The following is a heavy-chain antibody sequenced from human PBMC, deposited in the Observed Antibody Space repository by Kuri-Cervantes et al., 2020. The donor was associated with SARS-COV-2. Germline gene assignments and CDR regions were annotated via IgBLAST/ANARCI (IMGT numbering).Heavy chain of an antibody. V-gene: IGHV3-9*01. D-gene: IGHD3-3*01. CDR1: GFRFEEYA. J-gene: IGHJ3*02. CDR3: ARDLLRGTIGVAFDI. Sequence: GGSLRLSCVTSGFRFEEYAMHWVRQAPGKGLEWVSGISWNSGNIDQADSVKGRFTISRDNAKNSLYLQMNSLRAEDTAVYYCARDLLRGTIGVAFDIWGQGTMVTVSS. CDR2: ISWNSGNI.